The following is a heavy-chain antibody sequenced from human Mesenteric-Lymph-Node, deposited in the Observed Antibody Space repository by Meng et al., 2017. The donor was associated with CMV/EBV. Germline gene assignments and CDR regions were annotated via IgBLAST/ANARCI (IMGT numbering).Heavy chain of an antibody. CDR2: IIPIFGTA. V-gene: IGHV1-69*05. CDR3: ARDAYYCSSTSCYGDYYGMDV. Sequence: SVKVSCKASGGTFSSYAISWVRQAPGQGLEWMGGIIPIFGTANYAQKFQGRVTITTDESTSTAYMELSSLRSEDTAVYYCARDAYYCSSTSCYGDYYGMDVWGQGTTVTVSS. CDR1: GGTFSSYA. J-gene: IGHJ6*02. D-gene: IGHD2-2*01.